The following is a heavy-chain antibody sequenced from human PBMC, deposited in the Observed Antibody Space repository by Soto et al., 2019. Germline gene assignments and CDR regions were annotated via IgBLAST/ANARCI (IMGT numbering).Heavy chain of an antibody. Sequence: PSETLSLTSTVSGGSISSGDYYWSWIRQPPGKGLEWIGYINYSGSTNYNPSLKSRVTISVDTSKNQFSLKLSSVTAADTAVYYCASPRTPGRGRISYYYYGMDVWGQGTTVTVSS. D-gene: IGHD2-15*01. CDR3: ASPRTPGRGRISYYYYGMDV. V-gene: IGHV4-30-4*01. J-gene: IGHJ6*02. CDR2: INYSGST. CDR1: GGSISSGDYY.